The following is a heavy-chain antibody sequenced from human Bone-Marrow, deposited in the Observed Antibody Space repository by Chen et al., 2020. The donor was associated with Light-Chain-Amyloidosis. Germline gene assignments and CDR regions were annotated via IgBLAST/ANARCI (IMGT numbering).Heavy chain of an antibody. J-gene: IGHJ4*02. Sequence: QVQLVQSGAEVKKPGSSVKVSCKASGGTFSSYAISWVRQAPGQGLEWMGRIIPILGIANYAQKFQGRVTITADKSTSTAYMELSSLRSEDTAVYYCARGKDDYGGKSDLGYWGQGTLVTVSS. D-gene: IGHD4-17*01. CDR2: IIPILGIA. CDR3: ARGKDDYGGKSDLGY. CDR1: GGTFSSYA. V-gene: IGHV1-69*04.